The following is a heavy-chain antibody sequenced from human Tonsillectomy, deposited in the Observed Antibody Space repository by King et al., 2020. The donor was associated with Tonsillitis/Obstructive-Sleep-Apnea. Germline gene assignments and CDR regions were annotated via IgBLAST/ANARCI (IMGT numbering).Heavy chain of an antibody. CDR1: GFTFSDYA. Sequence: VQLVESGGGVVQPGRSLRLSCAASGFTFSDYAFHWVRQAPGKGLEWVAVISYHGRNDYYADSVKGRFTISRDTSKNTLFLQMNSLRPEDTAVYFCARTFRLIYYSMDVWGKGTTVTVSS. V-gene: IGHV3-30*01. CDR2: ISYHGRND. J-gene: IGHJ6*03. CDR3: ARTFRLIYYSMDV.